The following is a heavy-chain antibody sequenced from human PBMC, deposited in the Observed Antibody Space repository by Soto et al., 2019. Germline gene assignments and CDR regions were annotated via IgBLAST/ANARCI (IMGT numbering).Heavy chain of an antibody. CDR1: GGYISTAGSF. D-gene: IGHD5-12*01. J-gene: IGHJ5*01. Sequence: QVQLQESGPGLMKPSQTLSLTCTVSGGYISTAGSFWSWVRQHPGKGLEWIGYMSHSETTHYNSSLTSRVPLSIGTSKNPFSLNLDSVTAADTAVYYCARGYSRPDWFDSWGPGTLVIVSS. V-gene: IGHV4-31*03. CDR3: ARGYSRPDWFDS. CDR2: MSHSETT.